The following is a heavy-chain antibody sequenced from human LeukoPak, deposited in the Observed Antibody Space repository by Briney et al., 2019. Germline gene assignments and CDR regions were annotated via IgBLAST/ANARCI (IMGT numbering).Heavy chain of an antibody. Sequence: GGSLRLSCAASGFTLSSYNMNWVRQAPGRGLEWVSSISRTGSYIYYADSVKGRFTISRDNAQNSLYLQMNSLRVEDTAVYYCARVLETDCRGGSCYSGLDYWGQGTLVTVSS. CDR3: ARVLETDCRGGSCYSGLDY. CDR2: ISRTGSYI. CDR1: GFTLSSYN. V-gene: IGHV3-21*01. J-gene: IGHJ4*02. D-gene: IGHD2-15*01.